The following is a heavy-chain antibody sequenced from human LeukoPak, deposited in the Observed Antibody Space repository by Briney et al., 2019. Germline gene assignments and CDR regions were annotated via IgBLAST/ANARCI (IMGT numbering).Heavy chain of an antibody. CDR1: GYTFTGYY. CDR2: INLTSGST. V-gene: IGHV1-46*01. Sequence: ASVKVSCKASGYTFTGYYMHWVRQAPGQGLEWMGIINLTSGSTSYAQKFQGRVSMTRDTSASTVSMQLSSLISEDTAVYYCARAGGVGEFGAAFDIWGQGTKVTVSS. D-gene: IGHD3-10*01. CDR3: ARAGGVGEFGAAFDI. J-gene: IGHJ3*02.